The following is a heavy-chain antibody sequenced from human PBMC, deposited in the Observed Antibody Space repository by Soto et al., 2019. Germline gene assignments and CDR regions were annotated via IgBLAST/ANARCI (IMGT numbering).Heavy chain of an antibody. CDR1: SGSMSNYY. V-gene: IGHV4-59*08. CDR2: VYHTGTT. CDR3: ARGVEGPDTLDI. J-gene: IGHJ3*02. D-gene: IGHD1-1*01. Sequence: SDTLSLTCTVSSGSMSNYYWTWIRQTPGKGLEWIAYVYHTGTTNYNPSVKSRVAIFLDMSKNHFSLSLSSVTAADTGVYYCARGVEGPDTLDIWGQGTMVTVS.